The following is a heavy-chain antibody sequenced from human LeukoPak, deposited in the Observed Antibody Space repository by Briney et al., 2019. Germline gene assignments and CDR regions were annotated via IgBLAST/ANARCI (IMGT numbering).Heavy chain of an antibody. J-gene: IGHJ4*02. Sequence: GGSLRLSCTASGFTFSTYAMTWVRQAPGKGLEWVSHISVGGGRTDYANSVRGRFTISRDDSKNTLYSQMNSLRVDDTAIYYCTKGAWEDDWGQGTLVTVSS. CDR1: GFTFSTYA. D-gene: IGHD1-26*01. V-gene: IGHV3-23*01. CDR3: TKGAWEDD. CDR2: ISVGGGRT.